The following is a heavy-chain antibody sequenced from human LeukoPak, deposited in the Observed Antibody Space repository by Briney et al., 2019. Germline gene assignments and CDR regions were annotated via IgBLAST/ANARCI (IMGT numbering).Heavy chain of an antibody. J-gene: IGHJ4*02. CDR2: ISGSGGST. D-gene: IGHD6-13*01. CDR1: GLTFSTYA. Sequence: GGSLRLSCAASGLTFSTYAMSWVRQAPGKGLEWVSAISGSGGSTYYADSVKGRFTISRDNSKNTLYLQMNSLGAEDTAVYYCAKDRGRGARRNIAAAGPFDYWGQGTLVTVSS. CDR3: AKDRGRGARRNIAAAGPFDY. V-gene: IGHV3-23*01.